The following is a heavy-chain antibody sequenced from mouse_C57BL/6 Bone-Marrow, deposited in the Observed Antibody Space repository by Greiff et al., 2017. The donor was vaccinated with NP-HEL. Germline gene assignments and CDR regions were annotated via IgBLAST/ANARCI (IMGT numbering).Heavy chain of an antibody. CDR2: ISDGGSYT. Sequence: EVQGVESGGGLVKPGGSLKLSCAASGFTFSSYAMSWVRQTPEKRLEWVATISDGGSYTYYPDNVKGRFTISRDNAKNNLYLQMSHLKSEDTAMYYCARLQMDYWGQGTSVTVSS. CDR3: ARLQMDY. J-gene: IGHJ4*01. CDR1: GFTFSSYA. V-gene: IGHV5-4*01.